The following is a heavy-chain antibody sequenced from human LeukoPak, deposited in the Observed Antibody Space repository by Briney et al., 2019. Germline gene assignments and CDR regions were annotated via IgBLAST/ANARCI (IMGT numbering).Heavy chain of an antibody. CDR2: IYPGDSDT. Sequence: GESLKISWKGSGYSFTSYWIGWVRQMPGKGLEWMGIIYPGDSDTRYSPSFRGQVTISADKSISTAYLQWSSLKASDTAMYYCARRSHYDFWSGYSKGWFDPWGQGTLVTVSS. J-gene: IGHJ5*02. D-gene: IGHD3-3*01. CDR3: ARRSHYDFWSGYSKGWFDP. CDR1: GYSFTSYW. V-gene: IGHV5-51*01.